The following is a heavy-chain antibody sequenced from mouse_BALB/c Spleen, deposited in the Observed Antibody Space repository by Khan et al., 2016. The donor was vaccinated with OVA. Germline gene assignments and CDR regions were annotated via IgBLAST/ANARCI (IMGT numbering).Heavy chain of an antibody. Sequence: VQLQQSETELARPGASVKMSCKASGYTFTTYTIHWVKQRPGQGLEWIGYIIPTNDYTNYNQKFKDRATLTAAKSSSTAYMQLSSLTSEDSALYYCAREGAYYRSDGWFAYWGQGTLVTVSA. V-gene: IGHV1-4*01. J-gene: IGHJ3*01. CDR3: AREGAYYRSDGWFAY. CDR1: GYTFTTYT. D-gene: IGHD2-14*01. CDR2: IIPTNDYT.